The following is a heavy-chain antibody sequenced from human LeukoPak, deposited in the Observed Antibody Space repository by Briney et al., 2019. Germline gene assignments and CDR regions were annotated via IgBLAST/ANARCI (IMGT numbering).Heavy chain of an antibody. D-gene: IGHD1-26*01. CDR2: INPSGGST. CDR1: GYTFTIYG. V-gene: IGHV1-46*01. CDR3: AREWGYYDWYFDL. J-gene: IGHJ2*01. Sequence: ASVKVSCKASGYTFTIYGISWVRQAPGQGLEWMGIINPSGGSTSYAQKFQGRVTMTRDTSTSTVYMELSSLRSEDTAVYYCAREWGYYDWYFDLWGRGTLVTVSS.